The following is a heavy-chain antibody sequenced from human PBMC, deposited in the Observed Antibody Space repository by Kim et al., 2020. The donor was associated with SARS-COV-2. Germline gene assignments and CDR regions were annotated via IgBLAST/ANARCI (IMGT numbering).Heavy chain of an antibody. CDR2: ISSSSYI. V-gene: IGHV3-21*01. CDR3: ARDKAYTAMVTSYYYYYYGMDV. J-gene: IGHJ6*02. Sequence: GGSLRLSCAASGFTFSSYSMNWVRQAPGKGLEWVSSISSSSYIYYADSVKGRFTISRDNPKNSLYLQMNSLRAEDTAVYYCARDKAYTAMVTSYYYYYYGMDVWGQGTTVTVSS. CDR1: GFTFSSYS. D-gene: IGHD5-18*01.